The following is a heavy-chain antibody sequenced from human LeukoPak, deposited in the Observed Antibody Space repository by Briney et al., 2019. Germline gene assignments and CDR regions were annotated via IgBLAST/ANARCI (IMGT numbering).Heavy chain of an antibody. CDR2: IRYDGSNK. V-gene: IGHV3-30*02. J-gene: IGHJ6*03. D-gene: IGHD5-24*01. CDR1: GFTFSSYG. Sequence: GGSLRLSCAASGFTFSSYGMHWVRQAPGKGLEWVAFIRYDGSNKYYADSVKGRFTISRDNSKNTLYLQMNSLRAEDTAVYYCASEMATIRGNYYYYYMDVWGKGTTVTISS. CDR3: ASEMATIRGNYYYYYMDV.